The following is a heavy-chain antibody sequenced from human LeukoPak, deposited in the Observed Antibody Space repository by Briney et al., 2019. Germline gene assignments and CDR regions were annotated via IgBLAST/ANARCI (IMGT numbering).Heavy chain of an antibody. CDR1: GYTFTGYY. Sequence: ASVKVSCKASGYTFTGYYMHWVRQAPGPGHEWMGWINHNSGGTNSAPNFQGRVTMTRDTSISTAYMELSRLRSDDTAVYYCANITGTTTAFDIWGQGTMVTVSS. CDR2: INHNSGGT. CDR3: ANITGTTTAFDI. V-gene: IGHV1-2*02. D-gene: IGHD1-7*01. J-gene: IGHJ3*02.